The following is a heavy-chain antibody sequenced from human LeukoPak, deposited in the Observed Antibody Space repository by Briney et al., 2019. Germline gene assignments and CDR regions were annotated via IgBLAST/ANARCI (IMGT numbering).Heavy chain of an antibody. D-gene: IGHD6-13*01. CDR1: GGSFSGYQ. J-gene: IGHJ3*02. CDR2: IKHRGST. V-gene: IGHV4-34*01. Sequence: SETLSLTCAVHGGSFSGYQWRWSPQPPGEGRERIGQIKHRGSTNHNPPLKSRVTISSPTSKNQFSLKLSSVTAAETAVYYCTRRVNARHYSSNWFLGGSFDIWGQGTMVTVSS. CDR3: TRRVNARHYSSNWFLGGSFDI.